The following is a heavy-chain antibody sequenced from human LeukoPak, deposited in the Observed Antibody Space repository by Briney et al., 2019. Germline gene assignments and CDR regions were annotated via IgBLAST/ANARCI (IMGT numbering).Heavy chain of an antibody. Sequence: SETLSLTCIVSGDSIRSYYWNWIRQAPGKALEWIGHIHNNGDIAYNFSLKSRVTISMDTSKNQFSLKSSSVTAADTAVYYCGRWGYFDSGNYFVVDYWGQGTVVTVSS. V-gene: IGHV4-59*01. CDR3: GRWGYFDSGNYFVVDY. CDR1: GDSIRSYY. J-gene: IGHJ4*02. D-gene: IGHD3-22*01. CDR2: IHNNGDI.